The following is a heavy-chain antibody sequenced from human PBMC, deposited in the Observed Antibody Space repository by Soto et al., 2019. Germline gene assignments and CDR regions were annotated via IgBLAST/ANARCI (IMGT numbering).Heavy chain of an antibody. CDR2: ISGSGGST. J-gene: IGHJ6*03. Sequence: GGSLRLSCAASGFTFSSYAMSWVRQAPGKGLEWVSAISGSGGSTYYADSVKGRFTISRDNSKNTLYLQMNSLRAEDTAVYYCAKDQGPDYYYYYMDVWGKGTTVTVSS. V-gene: IGHV3-23*01. CDR3: AKDQGPDYYYYYMDV. CDR1: GFTFSSYA.